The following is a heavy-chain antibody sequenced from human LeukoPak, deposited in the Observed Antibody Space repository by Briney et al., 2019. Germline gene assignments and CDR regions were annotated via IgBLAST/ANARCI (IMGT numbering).Heavy chain of an antibody. CDR2: MYHSGST. V-gene: IGHV4-38-2*02. J-gene: IGHJ1*01. Sequence: SETLSLTCTVSGYSFSSVYYWGWIRQPPGKGLEWIGSMYHSGSTYYNPSLKSRVTISVDTSKNQFSLKLSSVTAADTAVYYCARSVGATEYFQHWGQGALVTVSS. CDR3: ARSVGATEYFQH. D-gene: IGHD1-26*01. CDR1: GYSFSSVYY.